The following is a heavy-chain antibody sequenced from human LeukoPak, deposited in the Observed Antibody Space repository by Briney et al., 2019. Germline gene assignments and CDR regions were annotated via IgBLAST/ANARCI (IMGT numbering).Heavy chain of an antibody. J-gene: IGHJ4*02. Sequence: ASETLSLTCTVSGGSISSGSYYWSWIRQPAGKGLEWIGRIYTSGSTNYNPSLKSRVTISVDTSKNQFSLKLSSVTAADTAVYYCARYSGYVGVDYWGQGTLVTVSS. CDR2: IYTSGST. CDR1: GGSISSGSYY. V-gene: IGHV4-61*02. CDR3: ARYSGYVGVDY. D-gene: IGHD5-12*01.